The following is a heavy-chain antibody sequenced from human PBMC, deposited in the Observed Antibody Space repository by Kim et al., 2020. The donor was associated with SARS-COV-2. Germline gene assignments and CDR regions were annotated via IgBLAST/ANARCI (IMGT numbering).Heavy chain of an antibody. CDR2: INAGTGNT. Sequence: ASVKVSCKTSGYSFTTYAIHWVRQAPGQRLEWMGWINAGTGNTEYSQNFQGRVTITRDTSASTVYMELSSLRSEDTAVYYCARGGGPLQFLAWLLGYVDLWGPGTLATVSS. CDR1: GYSFTTYA. J-gene: IGHJ5*02. V-gene: IGHV1-3*01. CDR3: ARGGGPLQFLAWLLGYVDL. D-gene: IGHD3-3*01.